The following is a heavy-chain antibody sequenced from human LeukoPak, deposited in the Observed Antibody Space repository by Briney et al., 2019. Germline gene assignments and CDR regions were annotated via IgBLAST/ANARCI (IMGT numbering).Heavy chain of an antibody. Sequence: SETLSLTCTVAGRSISSGDYYWSWIRQPPGKGLEWIGYIYYSGSTNYNPSLKSRVTISVDTSKNQFSLKLSSVTAADTAVYYCARVTCSSTSCLGPWGQGTLVTVSS. V-gene: IGHV4-30-4*01. J-gene: IGHJ5*02. CDR3: ARVTCSSTSCLGP. D-gene: IGHD2-2*01. CDR2: IYYSGST. CDR1: GRSISSGDYY.